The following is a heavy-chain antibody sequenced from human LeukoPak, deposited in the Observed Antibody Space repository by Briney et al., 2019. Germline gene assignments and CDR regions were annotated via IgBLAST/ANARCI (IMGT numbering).Heavy chain of an antibody. D-gene: IGHD2-21*02. CDR2: INPHSGGT. Sequence: ASVKVSCKASGFTFTGYYIHWVRQAPGQGPEWIGYINPHSGGTNSPQKFQGRVTMTTDTSISAAYMELSSLISDDTAMYYCVREGNELLSKNFDYWGQGTLVTVSS. V-gene: IGHV1-2*02. CDR3: VREGNELLSKNFDY. CDR1: GFTFTGYY. J-gene: IGHJ4*02.